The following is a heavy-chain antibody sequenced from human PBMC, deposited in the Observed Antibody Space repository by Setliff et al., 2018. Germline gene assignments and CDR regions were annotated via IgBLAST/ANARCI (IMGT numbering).Heavy chain of an antibody. J-gene: IGHJ4*02. CDR1: GFTFTTFY. D-gene: IGHD5-18*01. V-gene: IGHV1-46*01. Sequence: ASVKVSCKTSGFTFTTFYIHWVRQAPGQGLEWMMMINPNGDRTTYAQKFQGRVTMTRDTSTSTVYMELSSLRSEDTAVYYCARAPLESGYNYGQGHYFDYWGQGTLVTVSS. CDR2: INPNGDRT. CDR3: ARAPLESGYNYGQGHYFDY.